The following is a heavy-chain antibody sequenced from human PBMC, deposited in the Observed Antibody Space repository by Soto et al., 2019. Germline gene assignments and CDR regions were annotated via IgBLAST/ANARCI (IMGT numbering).Heavy chain of an antibody. CDR2: MNPNSGNT. CDR1: GYTFTSYD. CDR3: ARLPLAVAATLYYYYGMDV. J-gene: IGHJ6*02. D-gene: IGHD6-19*01. V-gene: IGHV1-8*01. Sequence: QVQLVQSGAEVKKPGASVKVSCKASGYTFTSYDINWVRQATGQGLEWMGWMNPNSGNTGYAQKFQGRVTMTRNTSISTAYMELSSLRSEDTAVYYCARLPLAVAATLYYYYGMDVWGQGTTVTVSS.